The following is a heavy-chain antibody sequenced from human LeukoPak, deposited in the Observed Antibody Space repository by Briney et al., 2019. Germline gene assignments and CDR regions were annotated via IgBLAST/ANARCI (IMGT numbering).Heavy chain of an antibody. V-gene: IGHV3-30-3*01. Sequence: GGSLRLSCAAPGFTFSSYAMSWVRQAPGKGLEWVAVISYDGSNKYYADSVKGRFTISRDNSKNTLYLQMNSLRAEDTAVYYCARDSSSWYYYYMDVWGKGTTVTVSS. CDR1: GFTFSSYA. J-gene: IGHJ6*03. CDR2: ISYDGSNK. D-gene: IGHD6-13*01. CDR3: ARDSSSWYYYYMDV.